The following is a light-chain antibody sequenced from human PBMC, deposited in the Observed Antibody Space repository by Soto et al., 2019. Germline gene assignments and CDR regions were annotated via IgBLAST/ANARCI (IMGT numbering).Light chain of an antibody. V-gene: IGKV1D-13*01. J-gene: IGKJ5*01. CDR2: DAS. CDR1: QGISSA. Sequence: ALQFTQSPSSLSASVGARVTITCRASQGISSALAWYQQKPGTAPNLLIYDASSLESGVPSRLIGIGSGTDFTLPVSSMQPEDFATDDCQQLNNYITFGQGTRLEIK. CDR3: QQLNNYIT.